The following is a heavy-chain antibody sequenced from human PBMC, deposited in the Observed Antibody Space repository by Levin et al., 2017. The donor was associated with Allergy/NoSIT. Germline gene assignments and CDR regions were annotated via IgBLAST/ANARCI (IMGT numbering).Heavy chain of an antibody. J-gene: IGHJ2*01. Sequence: GESLKISCAASGFTFSSYAMHWVRQAPGKGLEWVAVISYDGSNKYYADSVTGRFTISRDNSKNTLYLQMNSLRAEDTAVYYCARDYVLLWFGEFNWYFDLWGRGTLVTVSS. D-gene: IGHD3-10*01. V-gene: IGHV3-30-3*01. CDR2: ISYDGSNK. CDR3: ARDYVLLWFGEFNWYFDL. CDR1: GFTFSSYA.